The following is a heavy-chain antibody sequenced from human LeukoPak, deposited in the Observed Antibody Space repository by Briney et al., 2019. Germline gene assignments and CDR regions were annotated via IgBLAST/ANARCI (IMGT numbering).Heavy chain of an antibody. J-gene: IGHJ3*02. CDR1: GGSISGYY. CDR3: ARDLIYYDSTGYHNDAFDI. D-gene: IGHD3-22*01. CDR2: IYYSGSI. Sequence: PSETLSLTCTVSGGSISGYYWTWIRQPPGKGLEWIGYIYYSGSINYNPSLKSRVTISVDTSKNQFSLKLSSVTAADTAVYYCARDLIYYDSTGYHNDAFDIWGQGTMVTVSS. V-gene: IGHV4-59*01.